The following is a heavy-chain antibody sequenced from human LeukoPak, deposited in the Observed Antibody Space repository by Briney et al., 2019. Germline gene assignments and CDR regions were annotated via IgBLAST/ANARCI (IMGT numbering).Heavy chain of an antibody. J-gene: IGHJ4*02. Sequence: GGSLRLSCAASGCAVSSNLMNWVGLAPGMGLQGVSIIYGAGNIYYADSVRGRFTISRDNSENTVYLQMNSLRVEDTALYYCVRGVHGQTGLDYWGQGTPVTASS. CDR1: GCAVSSNL. D-gene: IGHD1-1*01. V-gene: IGHV3-66*01. CDR2: IYGAGNI. CDR3: VRGVHGQTGLDY.